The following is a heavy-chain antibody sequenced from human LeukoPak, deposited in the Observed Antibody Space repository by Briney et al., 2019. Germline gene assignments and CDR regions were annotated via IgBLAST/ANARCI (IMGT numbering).Heavy chain of an antibody. J-gene: IGHJ6*02. D-gene: IGHD3-22*01. Sequence: SETLSLTCSVSAGSISNYYWSWIRQPPGKGLEWIGEINHSGSTNYNPSLKSRVTISVDTSKNQFSLKLRSVTAADTAVYYCARKHYDSSGWDYYYYGMDVRGQGTTVTVSS. CDR2: INHSGST. CDR1: AGSISNYY. CDR3: ARKHYDSSGWDYYYYGMDV. V-gene: IGHV4-34*01.